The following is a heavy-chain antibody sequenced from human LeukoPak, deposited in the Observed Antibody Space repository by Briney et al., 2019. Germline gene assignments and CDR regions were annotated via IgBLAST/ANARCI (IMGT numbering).Heavy chain of an antibody. CDR2: ISYSGSI. CDR1: GGSITGYC. Sequence: SETLSLTCTDSGGSITGYCWRWIRQPPGKGLEWIGYISYSGSIKYNPSLNSRVTISVDTSKNHFSLKVRSVTAADTAVYYCTRYLYAGYGRTFYTGAFFDYWDQGTLVTVSS. V-gene: IGHV4-59*08. J-gene: IGHJ4*02. D-gene: IGHD2-15*01. CDR3: TRYLYAGYGRTFYTGAFFDY.